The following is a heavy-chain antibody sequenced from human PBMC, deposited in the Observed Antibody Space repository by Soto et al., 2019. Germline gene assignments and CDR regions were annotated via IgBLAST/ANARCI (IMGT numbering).Heavy chain of an antibody. CDR1: GFIFSSYA. D-gene: IGHD2-15*01. V-gene: IGHV3-30-3*01. J-gene: IGHJ6*02. CDR2: ISYDGSNK. CDR3: ARSRWSGSNPSYYFYDMDV. Sequence: GGSLRLSCAASGFIFSSYAMHWVRQAPAKGLEWVAVISYDGSNKYYADSVKGRFTISRDSSNNMLYLQMNSLRAEDTALYYCARSRWSGSNPSYYFYDMDVWGQGTTVTVSS.